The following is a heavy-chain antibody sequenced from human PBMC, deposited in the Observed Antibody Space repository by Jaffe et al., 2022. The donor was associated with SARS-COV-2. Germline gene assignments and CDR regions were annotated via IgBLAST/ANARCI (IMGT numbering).Heavy chain of an antibody. CDR3: ARGQFFYDTSGPFDY. V-gene: IGHV3-74*01. CDR1: GFTFRNFW. Sequence: EVHLVESGGGLVQPGGSLRLSCAASGFTFRNFWMHWVRQTPGKGLVWVSIINSDGSVTNYADFVKGRFTISRDNAKNTLFLEMNSLRAEDTAVYYCARGQFFYDTSGPFDYWGQGNLVTVSS. CDR2: INSDGSVT. J-gene: IGHJ4*02. D-gene: IGHD2-15*01.